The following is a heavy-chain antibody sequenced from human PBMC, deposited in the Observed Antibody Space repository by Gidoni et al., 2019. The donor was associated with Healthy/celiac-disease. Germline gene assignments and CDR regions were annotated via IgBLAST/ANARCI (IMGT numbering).Heavy chain of an antibody. CDR1: GFTVSRNY. Sequence: EVQLVESGGGLVQPGGSLRLSCAASGFTVSRNYMSWVRQAPGKGLEWVSVIYSGGSTYYADSVKGRFTISRDNSKNTLYLQMNSLRAEDTAVYYCARDQTRDNYDILTGPYGMDVWGQGTTVTVSS. V-gene: IGHV3-66*01. D-gene: IGHD3-9*01. CDR3: ARDQTRDNYDILTGPYGMDV. CDR2: IYSGGST. J-gene: IGHJ6*02.